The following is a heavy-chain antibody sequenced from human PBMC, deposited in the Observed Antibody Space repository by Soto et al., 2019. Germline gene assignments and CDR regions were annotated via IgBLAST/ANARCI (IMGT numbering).Heavy chain of an antibody. V-gene: IGHV3-23*01. D-gene: IGHD2-8*01. J-gene: IGHJ4*02. CDR3: AKDARVGDIVLMVYATNYYGSGSRFDY. Sequence: GSLRLSCAASGFTFSSYAMSWVRQAPGKGLEWVSAISGSGGSTYYADSVKGRFTISRDNSKNTLYLQMNSLRAEDTAVYYCAKDARVGDIVLMVYATNYYGSGSRFDYWGQGTLVTVSS. CDR2: ISGSGGST. CDR1: GFTFSSYA.